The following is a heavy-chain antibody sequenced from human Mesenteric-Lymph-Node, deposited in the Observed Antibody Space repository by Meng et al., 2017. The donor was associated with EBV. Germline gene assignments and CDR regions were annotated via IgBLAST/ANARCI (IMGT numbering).Heavy chain of an antibody. D-gene: IGHD2-15*01. CDR1: GFTFSRYS. CDR2: ISYSGSYI. V-gene: IGHV3-21*01. CDR3: ARDACSGGTCFSVYFDF. Sequence: EVQLVESGGGVVKPWGSLRLSGAASGFTFSRYSINWVRRAPGKGLEWVSSISYSGSYIYYADSVKGRFTISRDNAKNSLYLQMNSLRAEDTAVYYCARDACSGGTCFSVYFDFWGQGALVTVSS. J-gene: IGHJ4*02.